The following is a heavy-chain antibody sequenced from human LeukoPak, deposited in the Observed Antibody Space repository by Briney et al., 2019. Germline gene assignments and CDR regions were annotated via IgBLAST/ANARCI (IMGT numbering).Heavy chain of an antibody. D-gene: IGHD3-22*01. CDR3: ARYHSGLLPQDPYYFDY. Sequence: SETLSLTCTVSGDSISSYYWSWIRQHPGKGLEWIGYIYYSGSTYYNPSLKSRVTISVDTSKNQFSLKLSSVTAADTAVYYCARYHSGLLPQDPYYFDYWGQGTLVTVSS. J-gene: IGHJ4*02. CDR1: GDSISSYY. V-gene: IGHV4-59*06. CDR2: IYYSGST.